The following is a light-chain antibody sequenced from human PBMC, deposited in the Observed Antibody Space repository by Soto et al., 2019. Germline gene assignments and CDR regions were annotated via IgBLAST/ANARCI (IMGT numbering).Light chain of an antibody. Sequence: EIVMTQSPATLSVSPGERATLSCRASQSVSSNLAWYHQRPGQAPRLLIYGASTRDTGIPARFSGSGSGTEFTLTISSLQSEDFALYYCQQRSNWPVTFGQGTRLEIK. CDR2: GAS. J-gene: IGKJ5*01. CDR3: QQRSNWPVT. CDR1: QSVSSN. V-gene: IGKV3-15*01.